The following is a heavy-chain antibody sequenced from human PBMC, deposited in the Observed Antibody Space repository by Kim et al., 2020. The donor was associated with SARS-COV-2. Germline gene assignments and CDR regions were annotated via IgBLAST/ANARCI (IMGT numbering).Heavy chain of an antibody. CDR1: GFTFSSYG. CDR3: AKAGSGSPAYYYYYMDV. J-gene: IGHJ6*03. D-gene: IGHD2-15*01. CDR2: ISYDGSNK. Sequence: GWSLRLFCAASGFTFSSYGMHWVRQAPGKGLEWVAVISYDGSNKYYADSVKGRFTISRDNSKNTLYLQMNSLRAEDTAVYYCAKAGSGSPAYYYYYMDVWGKGTTVTVSS. V-gene: IGHV3-30*18.